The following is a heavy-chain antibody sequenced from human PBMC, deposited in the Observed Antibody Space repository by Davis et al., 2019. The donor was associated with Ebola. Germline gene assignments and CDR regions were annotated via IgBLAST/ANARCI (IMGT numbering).Heavy chain of an antibody. CDR3: ARVRYGSYSDY. J-gene: IGHJ4*02. D-gene: IGHD1-26*01. V-gene: IGHV4-61*01. Sequence: PSETLSLTCTVSGGSVSSGSYYWSWIRQPPGKGLEWIGYIYYSGSTNYNPSLKSRVTMSVDTSKNQFSLKLSSVTAADTAVYYCARVRYGSYSDYWGQGTLVTVSS. CDR1: GGSVSSGSYY. CDR2: IYYSGST.